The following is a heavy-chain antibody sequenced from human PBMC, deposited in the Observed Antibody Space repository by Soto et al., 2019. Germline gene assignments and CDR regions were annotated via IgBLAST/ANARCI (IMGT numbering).Heavy chain of an antibody. V-gene: IGHV4-39*01. J-gene: IGHJ6*03. CDR2: IYYSGST. D-gene: IGHD2-15*01. Sequence: SETLSLTCTVSGGSISSSSYYWGWIRQPPGKGLEWIGSIYYSGSTYYNPSLKSRVTISVDTSKNQFSLKLSSVTAADTAVYYCAGIRYCSGGSCYSPTYYYYYYYMDVWGKGTTVTVSS. CDR1: GGSISSSSYY. CDR3: AGIRYCSGGSCYSPTYYYYYYYMDV.